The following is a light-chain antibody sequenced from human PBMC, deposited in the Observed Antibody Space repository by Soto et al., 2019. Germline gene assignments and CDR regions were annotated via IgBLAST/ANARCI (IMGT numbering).Light chain of an antibody. Sequence: QSALTQPPSVSGSPGQSVTISCTGTDNDIGSYKYVSWYQHYPGKAPKLVMCDVSKRPSGVPDRFSGSKSGTTASLTISGLRSEDEADYYCCSYADTSTSLDVFGTGTKLTVL. CDR3: CSYADTSTSLDV. CDR2: DVS. CDR1: DNDIGSYKY. J-gene: IGLJ1*01. V-gene: IGLV2-11*01.